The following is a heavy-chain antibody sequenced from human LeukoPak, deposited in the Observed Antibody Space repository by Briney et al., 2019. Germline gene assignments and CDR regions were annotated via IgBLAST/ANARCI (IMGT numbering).Heavy chain of an antibody. V-gene: IGHV3-7*01. CDR3: ARGRPLDYGANSIYFDY. CDR2: IKQDGSEK. J-gene: IGHJ4*02. CDR1: GFTFSSYW. D-gene: IGHD4/OR15-4a*01. Sequence: GGSLRLSCAASGFTFSSYWMSWVRQAPGKGLEWVANIKQDGSEKYYVDSVKGRFTISRDNAKNSLYLQMNSLRAEDTAVYYCARGRPLDYGANSIYFDYWGQGTLVTVSS.